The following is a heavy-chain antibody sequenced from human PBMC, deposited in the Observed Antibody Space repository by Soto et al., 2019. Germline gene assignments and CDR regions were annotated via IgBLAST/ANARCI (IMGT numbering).Heavy chain of an antibody. CDR3: ARSSRSYFDD. CDR1: GGSISRSGYF. V-gene: IGHV4-31*03. Sequence: SETLSLTCTVSGGSISRSGYFWSWIRQHPGKGLEWTGYIYDSGSTYYNPSLKSRVSLSVDTSKNQFALNLTSVTAADTDIYYYARSSRSYFDDWCQGTLVTVTS. CDR2: IYDSGST. J-gene: IGHJ4*02.